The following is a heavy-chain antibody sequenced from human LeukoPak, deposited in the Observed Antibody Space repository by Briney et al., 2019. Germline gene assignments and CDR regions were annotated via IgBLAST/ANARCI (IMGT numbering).Heavy chain of an antibody. D-gene: IGHD6-13*01. CDR3: AGLYSSSWYDNWFDX. CDR2: INHSGST. J-gene: IGHJ5*02. Sequence: SETLSLTCAVYGVSFSGYYWSWIRQPPGKGLEWIGEINHSGSTNYNPSLKSRVTISVDTSKNQFSLKLSSVTAADTAVYYCAGLYSSSWYDNWFDXWGXGTLXTV. V-gene: IGHV4-34*01. CDR1: GVSFSGYY.